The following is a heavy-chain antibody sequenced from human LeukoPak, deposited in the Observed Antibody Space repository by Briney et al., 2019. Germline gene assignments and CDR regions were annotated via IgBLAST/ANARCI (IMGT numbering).Heavy chain of an antibody. D-gene: IGHD3-10*01. V-gene: IGHV2-5*01. CDR1: GFSLTTSGVG. J-gene: IGHJ3*02. Sequence: KESGPTLVNPTQTLTLTCTFSGFSLTTSGVGVGWIRQPPGKALEWLAVIYWNDDERYSPSLKSRLTITKDTSKNQVVLTMTNMDPLDTGTYYCAHITDICMVRGVTLGEAFDIWGQGTMVTVSS. CDR2: IYWNDDE. CDR3: AHITDICMVRGVTLGEAFDI.